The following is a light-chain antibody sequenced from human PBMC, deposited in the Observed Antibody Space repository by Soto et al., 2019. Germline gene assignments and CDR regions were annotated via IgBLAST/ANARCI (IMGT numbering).Light chain of an antibody. CDR2: GAS. Sequence: EIVLTQSPGTLSLSPGERATLSCRASQSVSSSYLAWYQQKPGQAPRLPIYGASSRATGIPDTFSGSGSGTDFTLTISRLEPEDCAVYYCQQYGSSTYTFGQGTKVEIK. CDR3: QQYGSSTYT. CDR1: QSVSSSY. V-gene: IGKV3-20*01. J-gene: IGKJ2*01.